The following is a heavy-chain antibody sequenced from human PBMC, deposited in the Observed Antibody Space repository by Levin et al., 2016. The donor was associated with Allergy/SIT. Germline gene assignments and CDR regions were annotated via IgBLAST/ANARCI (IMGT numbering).Heavy chain of an antibody. V-gene: IGHV1-3*01. CDR1: GYTFTSYA. CDR2: INAGNGNT. Sequence: ASVKVSCKASGYTFTSYAMHWVRQAPGQRLEWMGWINAGNGNTKYSQKFQGRVTITRDTSASTAYMELSSLRSEDTAVYYCARDIAYSSGSGTSWWFDPWGQGTLVTVSS. J-gene: IGHJ5*02. CDR3: ARDIAYSSGSGTSWWFDP. D-gene: IGHD6-19*01.